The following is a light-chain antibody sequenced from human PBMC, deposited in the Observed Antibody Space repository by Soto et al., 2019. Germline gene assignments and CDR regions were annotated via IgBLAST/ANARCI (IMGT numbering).Light chain of an antibody. CDR2: DVT. CDR3: SSYTTSSTRV. CDR1: SNDVGAFDY. Sequence: QCALTQPAAVSGSPGQSITISCTGTSNDVGAFDYVSWYQQHPGKAPKLMIYDVTNRPSGVSNRFSGSKSGNTASLTISGLQAEDEADYYCSSYTTSSTRVFGGGTKLTVL. V-gene: IGLV2-14*01. J-gene: IGLJ3*02.